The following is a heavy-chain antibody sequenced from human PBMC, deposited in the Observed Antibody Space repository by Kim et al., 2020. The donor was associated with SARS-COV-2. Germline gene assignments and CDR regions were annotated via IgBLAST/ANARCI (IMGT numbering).Heavy chain of an antibody. CDR3: ARDPHSLDY. Sequence: TCYAGPVNGRFTIARDKAKNSLYLQMSNLRGEDPAVYYCARDPHSLDYWGQGTLVTVSS. V-gene: IGHV3-11*06. J-gene: IGHJ4*02. D-gene: IGHD3-16*02. CDR2: T.